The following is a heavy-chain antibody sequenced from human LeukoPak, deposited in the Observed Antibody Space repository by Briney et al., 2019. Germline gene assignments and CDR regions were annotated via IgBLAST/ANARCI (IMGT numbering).Heavy chain of an antibody. Sequence: KPSETLSLTCTVSDDSISDYYRGWIRQPPGKGLEWIGYFYNSGRSTYNPSLKSRVTISVDTSKNQFSLKLSSVTAADTAVYYCASSRDYGDYGWFDPWGQGTLVTVSS. V-gene: IGHV4-59*01. CDR3: ASSRDYGDYGWFDP. CDR1: DDSISDYY. CDR2: FYNSGRS. J-gene: IGHJ5*02. D-gene: IGHD4-17*01.